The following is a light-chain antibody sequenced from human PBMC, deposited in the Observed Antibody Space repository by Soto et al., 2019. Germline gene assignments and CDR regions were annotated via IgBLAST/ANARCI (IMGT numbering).Light chain of an antibody. CDR1: QSVSSSY. CDR3: QQYGSSPLT. V-gene: IGKV3-20*01. CDR2: GAS. J-gene: IGKJ4*01. Sequence: EIVLTQSPGTLSLSPGEKATHSCRDSQSVSSSYLAWYQQKPGQAPRLLIYGASSRATGIPDRFSGSGSGTDFTLTIGRLEPEDFAVYYCQQYGSSPLTFGGGTKVDIK.